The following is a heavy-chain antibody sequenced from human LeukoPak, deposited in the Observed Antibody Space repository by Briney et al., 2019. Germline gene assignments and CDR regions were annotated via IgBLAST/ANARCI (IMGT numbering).Heavy chain of an antibody. CDR1: GFTFINYS. J-gene: IGHJ6*04. CDR2: ISSSGSTI. V-gene: IGHV3-48*04. CDR3: AELGITMIGDV. D-gene: IGHD3-10*02. Sequence: PGGSLRLSCTASGFTFINYSMNWVRQAPGKGLEWVSYISSSGSTIYYADSVKGRFTISRDNAKNSLYLQMNSLRAEDTAVYYCAELGITMIGDVWGKGTTVTISS.